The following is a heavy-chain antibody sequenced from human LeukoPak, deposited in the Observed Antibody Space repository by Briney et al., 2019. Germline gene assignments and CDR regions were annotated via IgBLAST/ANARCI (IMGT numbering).Heavy chain of an antibody. V-gene: IGHV3-33*01. CDR1: GFTFSSYG. J-gene: IGHJ4*02. Sequence: GGSLRLSCAASGFTFSSYGMHWVRQAPGKGLERVAVIWYDGSNKYYADSVKGRFTISRDNSKNTLYLQMNSLRAEDTAVYYCARVGPAGNEYGSGSYYYWGQGSLVTVSS. CDR2: IWYDGSNK. CDR3: ARVGPAGNEYGSGSYYY. D-gene: IGHD3-10*01.